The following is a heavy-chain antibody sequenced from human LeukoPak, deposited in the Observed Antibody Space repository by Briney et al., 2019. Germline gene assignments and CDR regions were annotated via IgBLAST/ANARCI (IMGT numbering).Heavy chain of an antibody. V-gene: IGHV1-69*13. J-gene: IGHJ4*02. Sequence: SVTVSCTASGGTFTIYAISWVRQAPGQGLEWMGGIIPIFGTANYAQKFQGRVTITADESTSTAYMELSSLRSEDTAVYYCAREILSSGPVDYWGQGTLVTVSS. CDR1: GGTFTIYA. D-gene: IGHD6-19*01. CDR3: AREILSSGPVDY. CDR2: IIPIFGTA.